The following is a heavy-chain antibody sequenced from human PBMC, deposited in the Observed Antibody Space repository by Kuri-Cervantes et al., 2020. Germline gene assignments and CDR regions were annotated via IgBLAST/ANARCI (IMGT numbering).Heavy chain of an antibody. V-gene: IGHV4-34*01. D-gene: IGHD3-16*02. Sequence: SQTLSLTCAVYGGSFRGYYWSWIRQPPGKGLEWIGEINHSGSTNYNPSLKSRVTISVDTSKNQFSLKLSSVTAADTAVYYCARTRGDYDYIWGSYRSHRPQYFQHWGQGTLVTVSS. CDR1: GGSFRGYY. J-gene: IGHJ1*01. CDR2: INHSGST. CDR3: ARTRGDYDYIWGSYRSHRPQYFQH.